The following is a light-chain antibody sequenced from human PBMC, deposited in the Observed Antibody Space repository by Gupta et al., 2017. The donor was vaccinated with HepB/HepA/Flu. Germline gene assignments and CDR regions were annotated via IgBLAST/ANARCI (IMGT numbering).Light chain of an antibody. CDR3: QQTYGTPYT. V-gene: IGKV1-39*01. CDR2: RAF. CDR1: QGISSS. J-gene: IGKJ2*01. Sequence: DIQMTQSPSSLSASVGDRVTITCRASQGISSSLSWYQQKPGTAPKLLSYRAFSLQSGVPSRFSGSGSGKDVTLTITSLQPEDSATYFCQQTYGTPYTFGQGTQLEIK.